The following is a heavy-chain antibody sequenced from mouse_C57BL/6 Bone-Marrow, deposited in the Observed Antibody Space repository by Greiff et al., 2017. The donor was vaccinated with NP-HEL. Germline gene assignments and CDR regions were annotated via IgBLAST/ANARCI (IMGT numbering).Heavy chain of an antibody. D-gene: IGHD1-1*01. CDR1: GYSITSGYY. J-gene: IGHJ2*01. CDR3: ARGYYGSSYY. Sequence: VQLKESGPGLVKPSQSLSLTCSVTGYSITSGYYWNWIRQFPGNKLEWMGYISYDGSNNYNPSLKNRISITRDTSKNQFFLKLNSVTTEDTATYYCARGYYGSSYYWGQGTTLTVSS. CDR2: ISYDGSN. V-gene: IGHV3-6*01.